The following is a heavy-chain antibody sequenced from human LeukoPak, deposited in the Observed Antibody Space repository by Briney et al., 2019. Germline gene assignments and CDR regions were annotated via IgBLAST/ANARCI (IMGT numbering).Heavy chain of an antibody. CDR2: INPSGGST. V-gene: IGHV1-46*01. D-gene: IGHD6-13*01. CDR1: GYTFTSYY. CDR3: GRVGIAAAGLDY. J-gene: IGHJ4*02. Sequence: ASVKVSCKASGYTFTSYYMHWVRQAPGQGLEWMGIINPSGGSTSYAQKFQGRVTMTRDTSTSTVYMELSSLRSEDTAVYYCGRVGIAAAGLDYWGQGTLVTVSS.